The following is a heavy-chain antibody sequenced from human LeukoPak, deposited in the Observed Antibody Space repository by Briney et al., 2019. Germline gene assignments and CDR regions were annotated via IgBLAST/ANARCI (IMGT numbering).Heavy chain of an antibody. CDR1: GGSISSYY. D-gene: IGHD6-13*01. Sequence: SETLSLTCTVSGGSISSYYWSWIRQPPGKRLEWIGYIYYSGSTYYNPSLKSRVTISVDTSKNQFSLKLSSVTAADTAVYYCARGRVAAAGYFDYWGQGTLVTVSS. CDR3: ARGRVAAAGYFDY. V-gene: IGHV4-59*12. CDR2: IYYSGST. J-gene: IGHJ4*02.